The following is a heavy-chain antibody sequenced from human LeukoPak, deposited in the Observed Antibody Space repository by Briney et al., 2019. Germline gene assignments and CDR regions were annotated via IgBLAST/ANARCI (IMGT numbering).Heavy chain of an antibody. D-gene: IGHD1-7*01. Sequence: GGSLRLSCAASGFTFSDYAMSWVRQAPGKGLEWLSVISGGSSGSTYYADSVKGRFTISRDNSKNTLYLQMNSLRAEDTAVYYCARVQGITGTTGAFDIWGQGTMVTVSS. J-gene: IGHJ3*02. CDR2: ISGGSSGST. CDR1: GFTFSDYA. CDR3: ARVQGITGTTGAFDI. V-gene: IGHV3-23*01.